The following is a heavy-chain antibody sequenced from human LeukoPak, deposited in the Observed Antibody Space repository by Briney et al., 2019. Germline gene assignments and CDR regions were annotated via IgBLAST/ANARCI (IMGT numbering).Heavy chain of an antibody. V-gene: IGHV1-18*01. CDR2: ISAYNGNT. D-gene: IGHD6-13*01. Sequence: ASVKVSCKTSGYTFTSYGISWVRQAPGQGLEWMGWISAYNGNTNYAQKLQGRVTMTTDTSTSTAYMELRSLRSDDTAVYYCARSEYSSSWYDRIPLDYWGQGTLVTVSS. J-gene: IGHJ4*02. CDR1: GYTFTSYG. CDR3: ARSEYSSSWYDRIPLDY.